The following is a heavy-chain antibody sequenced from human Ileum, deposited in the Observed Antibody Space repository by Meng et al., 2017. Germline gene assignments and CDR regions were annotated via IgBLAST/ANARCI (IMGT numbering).Heavy chain of an antibody. Sequence: ASVKVSCKTSGYSFIGYLIHWMRQAPGQRLEWRGWVDPNSGGTNSAQNFQGRVTMTRDTSISTAFMELSRLTSDDTAVYYCAAGGRGMDFDYWGQGTLVTVSS. CDR1: GYSFIGYL. V-gene: IGHV1-2*02. CDR3: AAGGRGMDFDY. CDR2: VDPNSGGT. D-gene: IGHD3-10*01. J-gene: IGHJ4*02.